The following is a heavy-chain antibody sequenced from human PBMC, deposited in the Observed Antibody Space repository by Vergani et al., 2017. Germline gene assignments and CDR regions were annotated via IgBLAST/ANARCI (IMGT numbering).Heavy chain of an antibody. J-gene: IGHJ2*01. CDR1: GGSFSGYY. CDR2: INHRGST. Sequence: QVQLQQWGAGLLKPSETLSLTCAVYGGSFSGYYWSWIRQPPGKGLEWIGEINHRGSTNYNPSLKSRVTISVDTSKNKFSLKLSSVTAADTAVYSCARVIYCSSTSCYTAWYFDLWGRGTLVTVSS. D-gene: IGHD2-2*02. CDR3: ARVIYCSSTSCYTAWYFDL. V-gene: IGHV4-34*01.